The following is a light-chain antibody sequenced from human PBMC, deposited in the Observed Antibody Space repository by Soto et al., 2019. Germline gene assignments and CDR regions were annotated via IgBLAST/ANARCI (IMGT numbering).Light chain of an antibody. Sequence: DIVMTQSPDSLAVSLGERATINCKSSQSVLYSSNNKNYLAWYQQKPGQPPKLLIYWASTRESGVPDRFSGSGSGTDFTLTISILQAEDVAVDYCQQYYSNPRDTFGQGTKLEIK. J-gene: IGKJ2*01. CDR2: WAS. V-gene: IGKV4-1*01. CDR3: QQYYSNPRDT. CDR1: QSVLYSSNNKNY.